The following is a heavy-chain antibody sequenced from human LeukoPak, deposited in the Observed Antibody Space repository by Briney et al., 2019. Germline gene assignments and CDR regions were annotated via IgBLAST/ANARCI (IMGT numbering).Heavy chain of an antibody. J-gene: IGHJ4*02. Sequence: QPGGSLRLSCAASGFTVSSNYMSGVRQAPGKGLEWVANIKQDGSENYYVDSVKGRFTISRDNAKNSLYLQMNSLRAEDTAVYYCARDLYQQLVHYFDYWGQGTLVTVSS. V-gene: IGHV3-7*05. D-gene: IGHD6-6*01. CDR3: ARDLYQQLVHYFDY. CDR2: IKQDGSEN. CDR1: GFTVSSNY.